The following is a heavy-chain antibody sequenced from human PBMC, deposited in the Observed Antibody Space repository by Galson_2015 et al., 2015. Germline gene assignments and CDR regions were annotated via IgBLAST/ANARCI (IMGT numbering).Heavy chain of an antibody. Sequence: LRLSCAASGFTFGDYAMSWFRQAPGKGLEWVGFIRSKAYGGTTEYAASVKGRFTISRDDSKSIAYLQMNSLKTEDTAVYYCTRVDPVCGGDCFRNDYWGQGTLVTVSS. CDR2: IRSKAYGGTT. J-gene: IGHJ4*02. V-gene: IGHV3-49*03. D-gene: IGHD2-21*02. CDR1: GFTFGDYA. CDR3: TRVDPVCGGDCFRNDY.